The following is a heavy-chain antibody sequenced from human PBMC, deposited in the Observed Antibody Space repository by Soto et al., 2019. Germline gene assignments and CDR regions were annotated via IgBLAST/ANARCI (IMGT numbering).Heavy chain of an antibody. V-gene: IGHV4-31*03. D-gene: IGHD6-13*01. CDR1: GGSISSGGYY. Sequence: SETLSLTCTVSGGSISSGGYYWSWIRQHPWKGLEWIGYIYYSGSTYYNPSLKSRVTISVDTSKNQFSLKLSSVTAADTAVYYCAREIIAAAGTFEADNWFDPWGQGXLVTVYS. CDR3: AREIIAAAGTFEADNWFDP. J-gene: IGHJ5*02. CDR2: IYYSGST.